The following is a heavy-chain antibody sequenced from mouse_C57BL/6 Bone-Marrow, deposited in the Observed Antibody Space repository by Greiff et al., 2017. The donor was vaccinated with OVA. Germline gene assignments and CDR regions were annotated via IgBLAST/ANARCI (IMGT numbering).Heavy chain of an antibody. V-gene: IGHV1-52*01. J-gene: IGHJ3*01. CDR2: IDPSDSET. Sequence: QVQLQQPGAELVRPGSSVKLSCKASGYTFTSYWMHWVKQRPIQGLEWIGNIDPSDSETHYNQKFKDKATLTVDKSSSTAYMQLSSLTSEDSAVYYCARAVIYYGNYAWFAYWGKGTLVTVSA. D-gene: IGHD2-1*01. CDR1: GYTFTSYW. CDR3: ARAVIYYGNYAWFAY.